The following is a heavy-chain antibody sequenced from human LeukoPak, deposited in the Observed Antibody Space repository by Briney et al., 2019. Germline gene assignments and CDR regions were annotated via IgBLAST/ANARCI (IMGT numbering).Heavy chain of an antibody. Sequence: GGSLRLSCAASGFTFNYYGMHWVRQAPGKGLEWVAFIRYDGSNKYYADSVKGRFTISRDNSKNTLYLQMNSLRAEDTAVYYCAKGDYYDSSGLSLDYWGQGTLVTVSS. CDR2: IRYDGSNK. D-gene: IGHD3-22*01. CDR1: GFTFNYYG. V-gene: IGHV3-30*02. CDR3: AKGDYYDSSGLSLDY. J-gene: IGHJ4*02.